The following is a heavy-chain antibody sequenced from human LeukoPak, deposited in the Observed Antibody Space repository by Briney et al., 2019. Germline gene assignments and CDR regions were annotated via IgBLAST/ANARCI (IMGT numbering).Heavy chain of an antibody. Sequence: ASVKVSCKASGYTFSRFGISWVQQAPGQGREWTGWISTYNDNTNSAQKFQGRVTMTTDTSTSTAYMELRSLRSDDTAVYYCARARYSSSDSDYWGQGTLVTVSS. CDR2: ISTYNDNT. CDR1: GYTFSRFG. V-gene: IGHV1-18*01. D-gene: IGHD1-26*01. CDR3: ARARYSSSDSDY. J-gene: IGHJ4*02.